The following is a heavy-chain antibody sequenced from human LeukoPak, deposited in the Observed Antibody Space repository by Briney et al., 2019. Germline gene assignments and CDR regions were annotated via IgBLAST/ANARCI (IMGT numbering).Heavy chain of an antibody. D-gene: IGHD3-10*01. CDR1: GYTFTSYS. V-gene: IGHV1-18*01. CDR2: VSPYNGNT. CDR3: ARNGRVRRVVKDLFEY. Sequence: ASVKVSCKTSGYTFTSYSINWVRQAPGQGLEWMGRVSPYNGNTYYSQRFQDRVIITKDASTGTAYMDLRDLRTDDTAMYYCARNGRVRRVVKDLFEYWGQGTLVAVSS. J-gene: IGHJ4*02.